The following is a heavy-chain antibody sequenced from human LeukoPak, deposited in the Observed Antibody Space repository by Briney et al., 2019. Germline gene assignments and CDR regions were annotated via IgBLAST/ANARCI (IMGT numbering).Heavy chain of an antibody. Sequence: PSETPSLTCTVSGGSISSYFWSWIRQPPGKGLEWIGYIYNSGNTNYNPSLKSRVTISVDTSKNQFSLKVGSVTAADTAVYYCARHDGSGSYHLAWGQGTLVTVSS. CDR2: IYNSGNT. J-gene: IGHJ5*02. V-gene: IGHV4-59*08. CDR1: GGSISSYF. CDR3: ARHDGSGSYHLA. D-gene: IGHD3-10*01.